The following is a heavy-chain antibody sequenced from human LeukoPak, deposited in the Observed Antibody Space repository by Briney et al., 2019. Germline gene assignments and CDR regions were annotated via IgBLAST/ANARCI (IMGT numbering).Heavy chain of an antibody. V-gene: IGHV1-69*13. CDR3: ASPARGLYSSSWYDY. D-gene: IGHD6-13*01. CDR1: GGTFSSYA. Sequence: SVKVSCKASGGTFSSYAISWVRQAPGQGLEWMGGIIPIFGTANYAQKFQGRATITADESTSTAYMELSSLRSEDTAVYYCASPARGLYSSSWYDYWGQGTLVTVSS. J-gene: IGHJ4*02. CDR2: IIPIFGTA.